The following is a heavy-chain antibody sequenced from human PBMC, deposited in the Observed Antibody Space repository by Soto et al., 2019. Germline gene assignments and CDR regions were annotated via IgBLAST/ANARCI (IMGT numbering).Heavy chain of an antibody. J-gene: IGHJ5*02. V-gene: IGHV1-18*01. D-gene: IGHD3-10*01. CDR3: ARDTKTTMVRGVISNWFDP. CDR2: ISAYNGNT. CDR1: GYTFTSYG. Sequence: QVQLVQSGAEVKKPGASVKVSCKASGYTFTSYGISWVRQAPGQGLEWMGWISAYNGNTNYAQKLQGRVTMTTDTSTSTAYMELRSLGSDDTAVYYCARDTKTTMVRGVISNWFDPWGQGTLDTVSS.